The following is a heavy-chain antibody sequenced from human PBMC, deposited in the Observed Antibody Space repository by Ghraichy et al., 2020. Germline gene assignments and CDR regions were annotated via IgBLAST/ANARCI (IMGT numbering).Heavy chain of an antibody. D-gene: IGHD2-15*01. Sequence: GGSLRLSFAASGFTFDDYAMHWVRQAPGKGLEWVSGISWNSGSIGYADSVKGRFTISRDNAKNSLYLQMNSLRAEDTALYYCAKDILGGRKGGAFDIWGQLTMVTVSS. V-gene: IGHV3-9*01. CDR1: GFTFDDYA. CDR2: ISWNSGSI. CDR3: AKDILGGRKGGAFDI. J-gene: IGHJ3*02.